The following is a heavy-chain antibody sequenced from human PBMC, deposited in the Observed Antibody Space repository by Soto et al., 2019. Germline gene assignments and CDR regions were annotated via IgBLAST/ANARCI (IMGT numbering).Heavy chain of an antibody. CDR2: INSDGSST. V-gene: IGHV3-74*01. J-gene: IGHJ6*03. CDR1: GFTFSSYW. CDR3: ARRDDNHPVFTDMDV. Sequence: EVHLVESGGGLVQPGGSLRLSCAASGFTFSSYWMHWVRQAPGKGLVWVSRINSDGSSTSYADSVKGRSTISRDNPKNTLYLPMTSLRAEDTAVYYFARRDDNHPVFTDMDVWGKGTTVTVSS.